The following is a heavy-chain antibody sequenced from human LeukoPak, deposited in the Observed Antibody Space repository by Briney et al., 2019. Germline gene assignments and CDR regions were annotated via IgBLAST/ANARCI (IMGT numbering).Heavy chain of an antibody. CDR2: ISRTSEST. J-gene: IGHJ5*02. Sequence: GGSLRLSCAASGFSFNTYSMTWVRQAPGKGLEWVSIISRTSESTFYADSVKGRFTISRANAKNSLYLQMNGLRADDTATYYCARGATDTTRWFDPWGQGTLVTVSS. V-gene: IGHV3-21*01. CDR3: ARGATDTTRWFDP. CDR1: GFSFNTYS. D-gene: IGHD1-7*01.